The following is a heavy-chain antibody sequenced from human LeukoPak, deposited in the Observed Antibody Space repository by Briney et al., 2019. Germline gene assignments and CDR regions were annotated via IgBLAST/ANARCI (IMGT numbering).Heavy chain of an antibody. CDR3: ARASTLNYYFGMDV. V-gene: IGHV4-38-2*02. Sequence: SETLSLTCTVSGYSISSGYYWGWIRQPPGKGLEWIGNIYHSGSDFYNPSLKSRVTISVDTSKNQFSLNLSSVTAADTAVYYCARASTLNYYFGMDVWGQGTTVTVSS. CDR2: IYHSGSD. D-gene: IGHD5/OR15-5a*01. CDR1: GYSISSGYY. J-gene: IGHJ6*02.